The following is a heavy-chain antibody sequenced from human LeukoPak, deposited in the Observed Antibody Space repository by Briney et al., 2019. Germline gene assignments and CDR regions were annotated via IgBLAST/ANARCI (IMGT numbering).Heavy chain of an antibody. CDR2: INHSGST. D-gene: IGHD3-10*01. J-gene: IGHJ6*04. CDR1: GGSFSGHY. Sequence: SETLSLTCAVYGGSFSGHYWSWIRQPPGKGLEWIGEINHSGSTNYNPSLKSRVTISVDTSKNQFSLKLSSATAADTAVYYCARGGYYGSGSYRTNYYYGMDVWGKGTTVTVSS. V-gene: IGHV4-34*01. CDR3: ARGGYYGSGSYRTNYYYGMDV.